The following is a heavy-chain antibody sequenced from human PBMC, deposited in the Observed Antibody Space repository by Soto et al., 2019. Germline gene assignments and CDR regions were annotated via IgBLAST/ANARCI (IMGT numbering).Heavy chain of an antibody. CDR1: GGTFSNYA. CDR3: ARPVEMATISRSYLFY. CDR2: IIPLFGTA. Sequence: QVPLVQSGAEVKKPGSSVKVSCKASGGTFSNYAINWVRQAPGQGLEWMGGIIPLFGTANYAQKFQGRVTITADESTSTAYLDLSSLRSEDTAVYYCARPVEMATISRSYLFYWGQGTLATVSS. J-gene: IGHJ4*02. V-gene: IGHV1-69*01. D-gene: IGHD5-12*01.